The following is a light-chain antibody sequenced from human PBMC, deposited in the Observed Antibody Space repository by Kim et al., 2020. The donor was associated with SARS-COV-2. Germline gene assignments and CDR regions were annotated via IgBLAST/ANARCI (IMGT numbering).Light chain of an antibody. Sequence: EIVLTQSPGTLSLSPGERATLSCRASQSVSNNYLAWHQQKPGQAPRLLIYGASNRATGIPDRFSGSGSGTDFTLTISRLEPEDFAVYHCQQYGNSPWTFGQGTKVDIK. J-gene: IGKJ1*01. V-gene: IGKV3-20*01. CDR3: QQYGNSPWT. CDR2: GAS. CDR1: QSVSNNY.